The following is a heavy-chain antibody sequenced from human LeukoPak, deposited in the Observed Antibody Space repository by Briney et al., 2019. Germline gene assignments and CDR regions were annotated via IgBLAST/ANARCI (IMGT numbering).Heavy chain of an antibody. CDR2: IIPIFGTA. V-gene: IGHV1-69*13. CDR3: AGSSSSGWITHFDY. D-gene: IGHD6-19*01. Sequence: SVKVSCKASGGAFSSYAISWVRQAPGQGLEWMGGIIPIFGTANYAQKFQGRVTITADESTSTAYMELSSLRSEDTAVYYCAGSSSSGWITHFDYWGQGTLVTVSS. J-gene: IGHJ4*02. CDR1: GGAFSSYA.